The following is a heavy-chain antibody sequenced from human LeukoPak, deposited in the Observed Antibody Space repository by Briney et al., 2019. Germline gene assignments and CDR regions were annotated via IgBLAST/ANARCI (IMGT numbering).Heavy chain of an antibody. V-gene: IGHV1-69*06. CDR3: ARGGGYSGYDRPTYRHYYYYYYMDV. D-gene: IGHD5-12*01. CDR1: GGTFSSYA. CDR2: IIPIFGTA. J-gene: IGHJ6*03. Sequence: SVKVSCKASGGTFSSYAISWVRQAPGQGLEWMGGIIPIFGTANYAQKFQGRVTITADKSTSTAYMELSSLRSEDTAVYYCARGGGYSGYDRPTYRHYYYYYYMDVWGKGTTVTVSS.